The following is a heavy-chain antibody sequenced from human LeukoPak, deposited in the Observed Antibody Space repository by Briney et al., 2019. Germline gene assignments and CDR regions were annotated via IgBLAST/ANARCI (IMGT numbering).Heavy chain of an antibody. V-gene: IGHV4-59*12. CDR3: ARRYCSGGSCYANY. D-gene: IGHD2-15*01. CDR1: GGSISSYY. CDR2: IYHSGST. J-gene: IGHJ4*02. Sequence: SETLSLTCTVSGGSISSYYWSWIRQPPGKGLEWIGYIYHSGSTYYNPSLKSRVTISVDRSKNQFSLKLSSVTAADTAVYYCARRYCSGGSCYANYWGQGTLVTVSS.